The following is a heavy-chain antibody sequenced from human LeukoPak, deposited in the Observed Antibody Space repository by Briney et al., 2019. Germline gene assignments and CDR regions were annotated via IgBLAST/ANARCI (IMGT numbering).Heavy chain of an antibody. CDR2: IYYSGST. Sequence: SETLSLTCTVSGGSISSGGYSWSWIRQHPGKGLEWIGYIYYSGSTYYNPSLKSRVTISVDTSKNQFSLKLSSVTAADTAVYYCARAPFLGYCSSTSCLTDAFDIWGQGTMVTVSS. D-gene: IGHD2-2*01. J-gene: IGHJ3*02. CDR3: ARAPFLGYCSSTSCLTDAFDI. CDR1: GGSISSGGYS. V-gene: IGHV4-31*03.